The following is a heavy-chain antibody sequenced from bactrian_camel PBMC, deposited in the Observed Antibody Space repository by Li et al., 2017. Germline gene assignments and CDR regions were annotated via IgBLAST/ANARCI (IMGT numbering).Heavy chain of an antibody. CDR1: GIINNFDC. D-gene: IGHD2*01. CDR2: VYPDGTRT. Sequence: QLVESGGDSVQAGGSLRLSCRTSGIINNFDCMGWFRQAPGKAREAVACVYPDGTRTYYADPVKGRFTISKDNAKNTLYLQMNSLKPEDTGMYYCAASGSLSWGNLQWWLLREVTYNYWGQGTQVTV. V-gene: IGHV3S6*01. CDR3: AASGSLSWGNLQWWLLREVTYNY. J-gene: IGHJ4*01.